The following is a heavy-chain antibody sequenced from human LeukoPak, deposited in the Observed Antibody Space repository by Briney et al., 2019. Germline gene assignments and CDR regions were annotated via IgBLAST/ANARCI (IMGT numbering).Heavy chain of an antibody. Sequence: SETLSLTCAVSGASISSYYWSWIRQPPGKGPEWIGHFYYSGSTNYNPSLKSRVTISVDTSKYQFSLNLSSVTAADTAVYYCARDGGYPLGAFAIWSQGTMVTVSS. J-gene: IGHJ3*02. V-gene: IGHV4-59*01. CDR3: ARDGGYPLGAFAI. CDR1: GASISSYY. CDR2: FYYSGST. D-gene: IGHD6-13*01.